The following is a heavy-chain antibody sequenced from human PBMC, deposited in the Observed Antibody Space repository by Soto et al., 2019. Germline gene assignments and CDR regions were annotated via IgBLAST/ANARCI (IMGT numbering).Heavy chain of an antibody. CDR3: AKADSSGYHGSFDY. D-gene: IGHD3-22*01. Sequence: QVQLVESGGGVVQPGRSLRLSCAASGFTFSSYGMHWVRQAPGKGLEWVAVISYAGSNKYYADSVQGRFTISRDNSKNTLYLQMNSLSAEDTAVYYCAKADSSGYHGSFDYWGQGTLVTVSS. CDR1: GFTFSSYG. V-gene: IGHV3-30*18. CDR2: ISYAGSNK. J-gene: IGHJ4*02.